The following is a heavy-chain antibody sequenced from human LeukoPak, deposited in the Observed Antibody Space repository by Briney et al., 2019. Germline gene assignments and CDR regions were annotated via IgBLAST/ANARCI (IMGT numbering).Heavy chain of an antibody. CDR1: GYAFTSYY. J-gene: IGHJ4*02. CDR2: INPSGGST. Sequence: ASVKVACKASGYAFTSYYMHWVRQAPGQGLEWMGIINPSGGSTSYAQKFHGRGTMTRDMSTSTVYMELSSLRSEDTAVYYCARNYDSSGYTLVYWGQGTLVTVSS. D-gene: IGHD3-22*01. CDR3: ARNYDSSGYTLVY. V-gene: IGHV1-46*01.